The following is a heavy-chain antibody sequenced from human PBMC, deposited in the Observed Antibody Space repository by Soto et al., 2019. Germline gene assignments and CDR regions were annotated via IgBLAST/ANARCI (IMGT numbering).Heavy chain of an antibody. V-gene: IGHV1-45*02. J-gene: IGHJ4*02. CDR1: GNTFTYRY. Sequence: QMQLVQSGAEVKKTGSSVTVSCKALGNTFTYRYLHWVRQAPGQALEWMGWITPFSGDVHYAQKFQERVPITRDRSINTAYMQMSSLRSEDIAMYFCAGGGAGSGPFTWELPDHWGQGTLVTVSS. D-gene: IGHD1-26*01. CDR3: AGGGAGSGPFTWELPDH. CDR2: ITPFSGDV.